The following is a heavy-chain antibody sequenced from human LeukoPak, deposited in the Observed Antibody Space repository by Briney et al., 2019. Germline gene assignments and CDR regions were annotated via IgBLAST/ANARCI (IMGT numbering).Heavy chain of an antibody. CDR3: AKVRSVFGANCFDY. V-gene: IGHV3-30*02. J-gene: IGHJ4*02. CDR2: KEKDGRTE. D-gene: IGHD3-3*01. CDR1: GFTFSMSA. Sequence: GGSLRLSCVGSGFTFSMSAMHWVRQAPGKGLEWVASKEKDGRTEYNADSVKGRLTISRDNSANTLYLELDSLTVEDTAVYYCAKVRSVFGANCFDYWGQGTLVTVSS.